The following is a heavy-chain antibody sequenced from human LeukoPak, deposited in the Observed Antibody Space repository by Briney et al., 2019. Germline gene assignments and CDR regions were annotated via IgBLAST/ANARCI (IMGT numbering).Heavy chain of an antibody. J-gene: IGHJ1*01. CDR3: ARDGGDGYKKYFQH. CDR2: ISSSGSTI. Sequence: GGSLRLSCAASGFTFSSYEMNWVRQAPGKGLEWVSYISSSGSTIYYADSVKGRFTISRDNAKNSLYLQMNSLRAEDTAVYYCARDGGDGYKKYFQHWGQGTLVTVSS. V-gene: IGHV3-48*03. CDR1: GFTFSSYE. D-gene: IGHD5-24*01.